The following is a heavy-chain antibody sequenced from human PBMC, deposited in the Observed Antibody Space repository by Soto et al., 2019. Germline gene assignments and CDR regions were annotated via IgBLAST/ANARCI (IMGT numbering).Heavy chain of an antibody. CDR2: ISYDGSNK. J-gene: IGHJ6*02. Sequence: QVQLVESGGGVVQPGRSLRLSCAASGFTFSSYAMHWVRQAPGKGLEWVAVISYDGSNKYYADSVKGRFTISRDNSKNTLYLQMNSLRAEDTAVYYCARDRPFEYQLLFQYYYYGMDVWGQGTTVTVSS. V-gene: IGHV3-30-3*01. CDR1: GFTFSSYA. CDR3: ARDRPFEYQLLFQYYYYGMDV. D-gene: IGHD2-2*01.